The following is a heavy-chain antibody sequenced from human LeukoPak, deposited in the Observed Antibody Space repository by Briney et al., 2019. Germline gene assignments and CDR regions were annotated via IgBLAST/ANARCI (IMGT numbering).Heavy chain of an antibody. CDR2: IYYSGST. CDR1: GGSISSYY. J-gene: IGHJ6*02. CDR3: ARHRRYMDV. V-gene: IGHV4-59*08. D-gene: IGHD3-16*02. Sequence: SETLSLTCTVSGGSISSYYWSWIRQPPGKGLEWIGYIYYSGSTNYNPSLKSRVTISVDTSKNQFSLKLGSVTAADTAVYYCARHRRYMDVWGQGTTVTVSS.